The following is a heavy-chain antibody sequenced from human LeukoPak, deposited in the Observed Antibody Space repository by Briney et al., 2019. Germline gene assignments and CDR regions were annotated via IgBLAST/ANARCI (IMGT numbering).Heavy chain of an antibody. J-gene: IGHJ4*02. D-gene: IGHD2-15*01. CDR2: IWYDGSKR. V-gene: IGHV3-33*01. CDR3: ARDPASSFDY. CDR1: GFTFSSHG. Sequence: GGSLRLSCAASGFTFSSHGMRWVRQAPGKGLEWVAVIWYDGSKRYYADSVKGRFTISRDDSKNTPYLQMNSLRDEDTAIYYCARDPASSFDYWGQGTLVTVSS.